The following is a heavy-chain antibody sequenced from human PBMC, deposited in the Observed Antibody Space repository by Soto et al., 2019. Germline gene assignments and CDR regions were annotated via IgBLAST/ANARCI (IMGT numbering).Heavy chain of an antibody. Sequence: QLVESGGGVVQPGRSLRLSCAASEFTFSSYAMHWVRQAPGKGLEWVAVISYDGNDESYTDSVKGRFTISRDTSKNTLYLQMNSLRPEDTAVYYCAKDRTSNFWSAYFDSWGQGTLIAVSS. D-gene: IGHD3-3*01. CDR2: ISYDGNDE. J-gene: IGHJ4*02. CDR1: EFTFSSYA. CDR3: AKDRTSNFWSAYFDS. V-gene: IGHV3-30-3*01.